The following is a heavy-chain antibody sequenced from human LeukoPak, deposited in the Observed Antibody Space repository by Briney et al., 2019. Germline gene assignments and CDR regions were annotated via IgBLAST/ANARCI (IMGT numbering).Heavy chain of an antibody. CDR2: IYYSGST. D-gene: IGHD4-17*01. CDR3: ARGPGRGLRRYYGMDV. J-gene: IGHJ6*02. CDR1: GGSISSGGYY. V-gene: IGHV4-30-4*01. Sequence: SETLSLTCTVSGGSISSGGYYWSWIRQPPGKGLEWIGYIYYSGSTYYNPSLKSRVTISVDTSKNQFSLKLSSVTAADTAVYYCARGPGRGLRRYYGMDVWGQGTTVTDSS.